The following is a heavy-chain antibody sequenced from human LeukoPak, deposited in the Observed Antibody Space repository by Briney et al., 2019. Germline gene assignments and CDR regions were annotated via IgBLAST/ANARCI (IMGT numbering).Heavy chain of an antibody. Sequence: SETLSLTCAVYGGSFSGYYWSWIRQPPGKGLEWIGEINHSGSTNYNPSLKSRVTISVDTSKNQFSLKLSSVTAADTAVYYCARGGARLRYFDWLLSLNWFDPWGQGTLVTVSS. V-gene: IGHV4-34*01. CDR3: ARGGARLRYFDWLLSLNWFDP. CDR2: INHSGST. CDR1: GGSFSGYY. D-gene: IGHD3-9*01. J-gene: IGHJ5*02.